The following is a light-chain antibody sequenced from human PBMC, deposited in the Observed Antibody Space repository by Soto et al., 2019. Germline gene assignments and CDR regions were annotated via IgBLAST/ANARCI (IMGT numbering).Light chain of an antibody. CDR3: QQCGSSPS. Sequence: EIVLTQSPGTLSLPPGERATLSCRARQSVSSSYLAWYQQKPGQAPRLLIYDTSSRATGIPDRFSGSGSGTDFTLAISRLEPEDFVVYYRQQCGSSPSFGQGTKVELQ. V-gene: IGKV3-20*01. J-gene: IGKJ1*01. CDR2: DTS. CDR1: QSVSSSY.